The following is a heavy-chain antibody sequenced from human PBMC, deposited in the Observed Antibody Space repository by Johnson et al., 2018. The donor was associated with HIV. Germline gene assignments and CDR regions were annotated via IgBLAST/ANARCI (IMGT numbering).Heavy chain of an antibody. CDR3: ANSPHSPSGSYPHAPDASVWDI. CDR2: IWYDGSNK. J-gene: IGHJ3*02. Sequence: QVQLVESGGGVVQPGSSLRISCAASGFTFSSYGMHWVRQAPGKGLEWVEVIWYDGSNKYYAASLKVRFTISRDNSTNTLYLQMNSLRAEDTAVYYCANSPHSPSGSYPHAPDASVWDIWGQGTMVTVSS. V-gene: IGHV3-33*06. CDR1: GFTFSSYG. D-gene: IGHD1-26*01.